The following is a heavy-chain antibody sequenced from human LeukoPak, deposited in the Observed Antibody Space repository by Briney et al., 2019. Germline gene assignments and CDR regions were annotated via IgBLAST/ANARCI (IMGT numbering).Heavy chain of an antibody. CDR3: ARVYDYAWGISRPRPDKYYFDY. D-gene: IGHD3-16*01. J-gene: IGHJ4*02. Sequence: GGPLRLSCAASGFTFSSYSMNWVRQAPGKGLEWVSSISSSSSYIYYADSVKGRFTISRDNAKNSLYLQMNSLRAEDTAVYYCARVYDYAWGISRPRPDKYYFDYWGQGTLVTVSS. V-gene: IGHV3-21*01. CDR1: GFTFSSYS. CDR2: ISSSSSYI.